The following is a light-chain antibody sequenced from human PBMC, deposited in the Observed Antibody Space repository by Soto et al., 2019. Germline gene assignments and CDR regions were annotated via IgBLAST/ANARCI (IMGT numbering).Light chain of an antibody. V-gene: IGKV3-20*01. CDR3: QQYDSTPPT. J-gene: IGKJ1*01. CDR2: GAS. CDR1: QSVNSNY. Sequence: EIVLTQSPGTLSLSPGERATLSCRASQSVNSNYLAWYQRKPGQAPRLLIYGASNRATDIPYRFSASGSGTDFTLTSTRLEAEDFAVYYCQQYDSTPPTFGQGTKLE.